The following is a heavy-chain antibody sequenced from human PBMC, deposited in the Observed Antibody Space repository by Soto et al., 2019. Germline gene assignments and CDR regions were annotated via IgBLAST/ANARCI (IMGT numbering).Heavy chain of an antibody. Sequence: GGSLRLSCAASGFTFSSYSMNWVRQAPGKGLEWVSYISSSSSTIYYADSVKGRFTISRDNAKNSLYLQMNSLRDEDTAVYYSARDGTVEATTGDTRFDPWGQGALVTLSS. V-gene: IGHV3-48*02. CDR1: GFTFSSYS. J-gene: IGHJ5*02. CDR3: ARDGTVEATTGDTRFDP. D-gene: IGHD1-26*01. CDR2: ISSSSSTI.